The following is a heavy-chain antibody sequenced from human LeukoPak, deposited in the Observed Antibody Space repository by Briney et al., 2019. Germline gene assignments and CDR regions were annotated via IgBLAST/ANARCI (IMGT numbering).Heavy chain of an antibody. CDR3: AKVHLFLFDY. D-gene: IGHD2/OR15-2a*01. J-gene: IGHJ4*02. CDR1: GFTFSSYA. V-gene: IGHV3-23*01. CDR2: ISGSGGST. Sequence: PGVSVRLSCAASGFTFSSYAMSWVRQAPGKGLEWVSAISGSGGSTYYADSVKGRFTISRDNSKNTLYLQMNSLRAEDTAVYYCAKVHLFLFDYWGQGTLVSVSS.